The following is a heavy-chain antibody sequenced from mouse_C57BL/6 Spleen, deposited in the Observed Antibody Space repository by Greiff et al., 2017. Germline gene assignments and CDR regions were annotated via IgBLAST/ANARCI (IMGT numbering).Heavy chain of an antibody. J-gene: IGHJ4*01. CDR1: GYSFTDYN. V-gene: IGHV1-39*01. CDR3: ARSLDWDSYAKCY. CDR2: INPNYGTT. Sequence: EVHLVESGPELVKPGASVKISCKASGYSFTDYNMNWVKQSNGKSLEWIGVINPNYGTTSYNQKFKGKATLTVDQSSSTAYMQLTSLTSEDSAVYYCARSLDWDSYAKCYWGQGASVTVST. D-gene: IGHD4-1*01.